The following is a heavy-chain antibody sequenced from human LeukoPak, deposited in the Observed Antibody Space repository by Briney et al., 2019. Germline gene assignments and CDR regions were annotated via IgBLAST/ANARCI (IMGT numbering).Heavy chain of an antibody. CDR3: ARDGGGITFGGVIVRPDY. V-gene: IGHV1-2*06. D-gene: IGHD3-16*02. J-gene: IGHJ4*02. CDR1: GYTFTGYY. Sequence: ASVKVSCKASGYTFTGYYMHWVRQAPGQGLEWMGRINPNSGGTNYAQKFQGRVTITRDMSISTAYMELSRLRSDDTAVYYCARDGGGITFGGVIVRPDYWGQGTLVTVSS. CDR2: INPNSGGT.